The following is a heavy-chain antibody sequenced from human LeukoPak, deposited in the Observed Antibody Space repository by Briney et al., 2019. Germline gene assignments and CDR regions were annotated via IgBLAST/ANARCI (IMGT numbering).Heavy chain of an antibody. Sequence: SETLSLTCTVSGGSISSGGYYWSWIRQHPGKGLEWNGYIYCSGSTYYNPSLKSRVTISVDTSKNQFSLKLSSVTAADTAVYYCARAYRPRGYYFDYWGQGTLVTVSS. V-gene: IGHV4-31*03. J-gene: IGHJ4*02. CDR3: ARAYRPRGYYFDY. CDR1: GGSISSGGYY. CDR2: IYCSGST. D-gene: IGHD3-10*01.